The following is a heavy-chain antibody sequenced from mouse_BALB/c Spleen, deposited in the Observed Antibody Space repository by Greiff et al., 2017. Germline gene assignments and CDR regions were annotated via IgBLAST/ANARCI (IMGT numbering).Heavy chain of an antibody. J-gene: IGHJ1*01. V-gene: IGHV7-3*02. CDR2: IRNKANGYTT. D-gene: IGHD1-1*01. CDR3: AGVFYYYGSSYGWYLDD. CDR1: GFTFTDYS. Sequence: EVQLVESGGGLVQPGVSLRLSCATSGFTFTDYSMSWVRQPPGKALEWLGFIRNKANGYTTAYSASVKGRFTISRGNSQSILYLQKKALRAEDSATCYYAGVFYYYGSSYGWYLDDWGAGTTVTVSS.